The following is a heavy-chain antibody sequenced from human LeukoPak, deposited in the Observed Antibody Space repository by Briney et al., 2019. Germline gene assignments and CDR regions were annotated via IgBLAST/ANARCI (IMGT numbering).Heavy chain of an antibody. V-gene: IGHV3-21*01. J-gene: IGHJ5*02. CDR2: ISATSSYI. D-gene: IGHD2-15*01. CDR3: ARDLLKEGRPSPFDP. Sequence: PGGSLRLSCAASGFTFSSYSINWVRQPPGKGLEWVSSISATSSYIYYADSVKDRFTISRDNAKNSLYLQMNSLRAEDTAVYYCARDLLKEGRPSPFDPWGQGTLVTVSS. CDR1: GFTFSSYS.